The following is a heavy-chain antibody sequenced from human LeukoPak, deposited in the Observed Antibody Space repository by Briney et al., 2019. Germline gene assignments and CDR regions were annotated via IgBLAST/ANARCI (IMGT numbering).Heavy chain of an antibody. J-gene: IGHJ4*02. Sequence: PSESLSLSCAVYGLTFSNYYWSWIRQPPGKGLEWIGEITHSGSTNYNPSLNSRVTKSVDTTNKQFSLRMSSVIAADTAVYYCARGHPPPYSSSSYFDSWGQGTLVTVSS. CDR2: ITHSGST. CDR3: ARGHPPPYSSSSYFDS. V-gene: IGHV4-34*01. CDR1: GLTFSNYY. D-gene: IGHD6-6*01.